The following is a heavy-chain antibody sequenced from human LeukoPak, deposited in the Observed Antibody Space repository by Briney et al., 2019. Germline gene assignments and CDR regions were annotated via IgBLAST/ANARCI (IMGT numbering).Heavy chain of an antibody. V-gene: IGHV4-4*02. Sequence: SETLSLTCAVSGGSISSSNWWSWVRQPPGKGLEWIGEIYHSGSTNYNPSLKSRVTISVDKSKNQFSLKLSSVTAADTAVYYCARGQSSSWYFFDYWGQGTLVTVSS. CDR3: ARGQSSSWYFFDY. D-gene: IGHD6-13*01. J-gene: IGHJ4*02. CDR2: IYHSGST. CDR1: GGSISSSNW.